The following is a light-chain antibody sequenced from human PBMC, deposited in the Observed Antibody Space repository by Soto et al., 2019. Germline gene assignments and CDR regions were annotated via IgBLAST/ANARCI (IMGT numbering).Light chain of an antibody. CDR2: GAS. Sequence: EIVLTQSPGTLSLSPGERATLSCRASQSVSSSYLAWYQQKPGQAPRLLIYGASSRATGIPDRFSGSGSGKDLTLTISRLEPEDVAVYYCQQDGSSPPWTFGQGTKVEIK. CDR3: QQDGSSPPWT. J-gene: IGKJ1*01. V-gene: IGKV3-20*01. CDR1: QSVSSSY.